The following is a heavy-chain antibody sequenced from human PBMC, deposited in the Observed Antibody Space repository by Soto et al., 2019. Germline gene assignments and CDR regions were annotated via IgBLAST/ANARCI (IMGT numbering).Heavy chain of an antibody. CDR1: GGSISSYY. D-gene: IGHD5-18*01. CDR3: ARDREGGYSYGTPIGWFDP. CDR2: IYYSGST. J-gene: IGHJ5*02. Sequence: QVQLQESGPGLVKPSETLSLTCTVSGGSISSYYWSWIRQPPGKGLEWIGYIYYSGSTNYNPSLKSRVTISVDTSKNQFSLKLSSVTAADTAVYYCARDREGGYSYGTPIGWFDPWGQGTLVTVSS. V-gene: IGHV4-59*01.